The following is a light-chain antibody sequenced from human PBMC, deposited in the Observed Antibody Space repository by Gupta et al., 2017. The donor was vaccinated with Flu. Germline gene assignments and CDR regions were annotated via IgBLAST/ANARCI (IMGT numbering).Light chain of an antibody. CDR2: QVS. V-gene: IGKV2-30*01. CDR1: QSLVYSDGNTY. CDR3: MQDTHWHT. J-gene: IGKJ2*01. Sequence: PVTLGQPASISCRSSQSLVYSDGNTYLSWFHQRPGQSPRRLIYQVSNRDSGVPDRFSGSGSGTDSTLKSSRVEAEDAGVYYCMQDTHWHTFGQGTKLEIK.